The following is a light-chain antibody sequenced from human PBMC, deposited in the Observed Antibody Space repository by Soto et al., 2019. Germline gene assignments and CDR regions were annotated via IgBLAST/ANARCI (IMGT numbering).Light chain of an antibody. CDR1: SSDVGSYNL. J-gene: IGLJ2*01. V-gene: IGLV2-23*01. CDR2: EGS. Sequence: QSALTQPASVSGSPGQSITIACTGTSSDVGSYNLVSWYQQYPDKAPKLIIYEGSKRPSGVSNRVSGSKSGNTASLTISGLQAEDEADYYCCSFALGSTLIFGGGTKLTVL. CDR3: CSFALGSTLI.